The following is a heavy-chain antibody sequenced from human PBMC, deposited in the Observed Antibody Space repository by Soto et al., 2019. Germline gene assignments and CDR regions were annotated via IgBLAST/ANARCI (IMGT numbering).Heavy chain of an antibody. CDR1: GYTFTGYY. CDR3: ARYNWNDGENWFDP. D-gene: IGHD1-1*01. Sequence: QVQLVQSGAEVKKPGASVKVSCKASGYTFTGYYMHWVRQTPGQGLEWMGWINPNSGGTNYVQKFQGRVTMTRDTSISTAYMELSRLRSDDTAVYYCARYNWNDGENWFDPWGQGTLVTVSS. J-gene: IGHJ5*02. V-gene: IGHV1-2*02. CDR2: INPNSGGT.